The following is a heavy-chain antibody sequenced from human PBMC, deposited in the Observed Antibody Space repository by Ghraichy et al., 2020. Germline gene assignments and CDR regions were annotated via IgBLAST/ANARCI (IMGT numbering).Heavy chain of an antibody. J-gene: IGHJ6*02. V-gene: IGHV4-34*01. CDR1: GGSLSGYY. D-gene: IGHD3-10*01. Sequence: ETLSLTCGVYGGSLSGYYWGWIRQPPGKGLEWIGEINHSGYINYNPSLKSRVIISVDTSKNQFSLEINSVTAADTAMYYCARDRVVMVGGVITYYGMDVWGQGTTVTVSS. CDR3: ARDRVVMVGGVITYYGMDV. CDR2: INHSGYI.